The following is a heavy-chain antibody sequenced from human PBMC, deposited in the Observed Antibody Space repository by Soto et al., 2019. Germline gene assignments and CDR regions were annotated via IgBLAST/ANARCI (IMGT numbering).Heavy chain of an antibody. CDR2: INHSGST. D-gene: IGHD3-16*02. Sequence: QVQLQQWGAGLLKPSETLSLTCAVYGGTFSAYYWSWIRQPPGKGLEWLGQINHSGSTRYNPSLKSRVTISVDTSKNQFSLKLSSVTAADTAVYFCATLGVWGSYRHDAFDLWGQGTVVTVSS. J-gene: IGHJ3*01. CDR1: GGTFSAYY. V-gene: IGHV4-34*08. CDR3: ATLGVWGSYRHDAFDL.